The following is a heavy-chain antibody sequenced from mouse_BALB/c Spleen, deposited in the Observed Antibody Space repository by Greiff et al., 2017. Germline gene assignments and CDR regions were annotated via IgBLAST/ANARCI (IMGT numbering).Heavy chain of an antibody. CDR1: GFNIKDYY. Sequence: EVQRVESGAELVRPGALVKLSCKASGFNIKDYYMHWVKQRPEQGLEWIGWIDPENGNTIYDPKFQGKASITADTSSNTAYLQLSSLTSEDTAVYYCAPYGYDGRGYFDYWGQGTTLTVSS. D-gene: IGHD2-2*01. CDR2: IDPENGNT. V-gene: IGHV14-1*02. J-gene: IGHJ2*01. CDR3: APYGYDGRGYFDY.